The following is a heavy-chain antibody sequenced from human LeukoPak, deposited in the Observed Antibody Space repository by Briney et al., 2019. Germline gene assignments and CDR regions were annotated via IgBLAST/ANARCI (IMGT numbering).Heavy chain of an antibody. CDR2: ISYDGSNK. D-gene: IGHD6-13*01. CDR1: GFTFSSYG. V-gene: IGHV3-30*18. CDR3: AKGPKQLLVGSSGYYFDY. Sequence: GRSLRLSCAASGFTFSSYGMHWVRQAPGKGLEGVAVISYDGSNKYYADSVKGRFTISRDNSKNTLYLQMNSLRAEDTAVYYCAKGPKQLLVGSSGYYFDYWGQGTLVTVSS. J-gene: IGHJ4*02.